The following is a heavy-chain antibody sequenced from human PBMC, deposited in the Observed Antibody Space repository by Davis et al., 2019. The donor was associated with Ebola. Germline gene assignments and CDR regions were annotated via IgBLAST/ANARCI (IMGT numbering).Heavy chain of an antibody. V-gene: IGHV1-18*04. CDR3: ARAQFPTTSDH. J-gene: IGHJ4*02. Sequence: ASVTVSCMASGYTSTSYGISWVRQAPVQGLEWMGWIRAYNGNTNYAQKLQGRVTMTTDTSTSTGYMELRSLRSDDTAVYYCARAQFPTTSDHWGQGTLVTISS. CDR2: IRAYNGNT. CDR1: GYTSTSYG. D-gene: IGHD1-1*01.